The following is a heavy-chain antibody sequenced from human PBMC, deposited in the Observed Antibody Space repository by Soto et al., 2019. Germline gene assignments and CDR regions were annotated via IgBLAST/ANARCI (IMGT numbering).Heavy chain of an antibody. J-gene: IGHJ5*02. CDR3: ARDASYDILTGSGYNWFDP. D-gene: IGHD3-9*01. CDR2: IIPIFGTA. V-gene: IGHV1-69*13. Sequence: ASVKVSCKASGGTFSSYAISWVRQAPGQGLEWMGGIIPIFGTANYAQKFQGRVTITADESTSTAYMELSSLRSEDTAVYYCARDASYDILTGSGYNWFDPWGQGTLVTVSS. CDR1: GGTFSSYA.